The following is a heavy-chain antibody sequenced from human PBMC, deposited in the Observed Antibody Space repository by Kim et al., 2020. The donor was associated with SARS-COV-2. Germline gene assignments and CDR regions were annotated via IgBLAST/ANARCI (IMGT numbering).Heavy chain of an antibody. J-gene: IGHJ5*02. D-gene: IGHD3-10*01. V-gene: IGHV1-46*01. CDR3: ARNKLVRENWFDP. Sequence: YAQKYPGRVTMSRGTSTSPVYMELSSLRSEDTAVYYCARNKLVRENWFDPWGQGTLVTVSS.